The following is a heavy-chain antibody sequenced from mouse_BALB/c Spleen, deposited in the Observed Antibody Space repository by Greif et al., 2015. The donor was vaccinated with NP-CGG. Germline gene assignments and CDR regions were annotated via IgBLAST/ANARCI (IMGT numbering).Heavy chain of an antibody. CDR3: ARGKNYYGSSYEAWFAY. CDR1: GYTFTEYT. J-gene: IGHJ3*01. D-gene: IGHD1-1*01. V-gene: IGHV1-18*01. CDR2: INPNNGGT. Sequence: VQLQQSGPELVKPGASVKISCKTSGYTFTEYTMHWVKQSHGKSLEWIGGINPNNGGTSYSQRFRGKATLTVDKSSSTAYMEPRSPTSEDSPVYYCARGKNYYGSSYEAWFAYWGQGTLVTVSA.